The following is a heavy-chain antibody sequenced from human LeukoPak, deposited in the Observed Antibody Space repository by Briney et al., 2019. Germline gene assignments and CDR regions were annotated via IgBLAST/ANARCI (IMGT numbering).Heavy chain of an antibody. V-gene: IGHV3-9*01. CDR2: ICWHSGSI. Sequence: PGRSLRLSCAASGFTFHDYAMHWVRQAPGKGLEWVSGICWHSGSIGYADSVKGRFTISRDNAKNSLYLQMNSLRAEDTALYYCAKDTWDSSGYLSLWGQGTLVTVSS. CDR1: GFTFHDYA. CDR3: AKDTWDSSGYLSL. J-gene: IGHJ4*02. D-gene: IGHD3-22*01.